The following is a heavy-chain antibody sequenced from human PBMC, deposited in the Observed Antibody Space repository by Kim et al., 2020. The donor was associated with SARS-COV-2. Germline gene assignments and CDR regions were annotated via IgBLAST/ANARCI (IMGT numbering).Heavy chain of an antibody. CDR1: GGSISSGGYY. CDR2: IYYSGST. CDR3: ARDSDYYYDSSGYFH. J-gene: IGHJ4*02. Sequence: SETLSLTCTVSGGSISSGGYYWSWIRQHPGKGLEWIGYIYYSGSTYYNPSLKSRVTISVDTSKNQFSLKLSSVTAADTAVYYCARDSDYYYDSSGYFHWGQGTLVTVSS. D-gene: IGHD3-22*01. V-gene: IGHV4-31*03.